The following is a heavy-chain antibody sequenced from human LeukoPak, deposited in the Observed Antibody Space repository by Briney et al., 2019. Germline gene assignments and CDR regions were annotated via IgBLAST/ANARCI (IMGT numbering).Heavy chain of an antibody. Sequence: ASVKVSCKASGYTFTGYYMHWVRQAPGQGLEWMGWINPNSGGTNYAQKFQGWVTMTRDTSIGTAYMELSRLRSDDTAVYYCASGRIVGAHDAFDIWGQGTMVTVSS. CDR2: INPNSGGT. CDR3: ASGRIVGAHDAFDI. CDR1: GYTFTGYY. V-gene: IGHV1-2*04. D-gene: IGHD1-26*01. J-gene: IGHJ3*02.